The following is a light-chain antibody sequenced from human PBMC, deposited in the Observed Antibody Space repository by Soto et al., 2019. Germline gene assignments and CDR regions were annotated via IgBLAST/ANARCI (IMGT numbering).Light chain of an antibody. CDR2: GAS. V-gene: IGKV3-20*01. J-gene: IGKJ1*01. CDR3: HHYDTSVLT. Sequence: EIVLTQSPGALSLSPGESVTLSCRASQSVSSRYLTWYQQKPGQSPRLLIYGASIRAPGIPDRFSGSGSGTDFTLTISRLEAEDFAVYYCHHYDTSVLTFGQGTKIEIK. CDR1: QSVSSRY.